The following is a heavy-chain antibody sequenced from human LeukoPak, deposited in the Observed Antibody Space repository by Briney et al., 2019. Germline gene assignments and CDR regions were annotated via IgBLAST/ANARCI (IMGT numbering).Heavy chain of an antibody. J-gene: IGHJ4*02. CDR1: GNSINRGYY. CDR3: ARDMRGGNSYYFDS. V-gene: IGHV4-38-2*02. CDR2: FYHSVST. D-gene: IGHD4-23*01. Sequence: SETLSLTCTVSGNSINRGYYWGWIRPPPGKGLEWIGSFYHSVSTYYNPSLKSRVTISVDPSKNQFSLKLSSVTAADTAVYYCARDMRGGNSYYFDSWGQGTLVTVSS.